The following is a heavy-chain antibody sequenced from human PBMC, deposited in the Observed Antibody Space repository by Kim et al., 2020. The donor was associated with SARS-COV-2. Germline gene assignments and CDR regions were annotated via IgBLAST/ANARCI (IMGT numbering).Heavy chain of an antibody. CDR1: GFTFDDYA. CDR3: AKDMVGGWSRTGAFDI. CDR2: ISWNSGSI. V-gene: IGHV3-9*01. D-gene: IGHD6-19*01. J-gene: IGHJ3*02. Sequence: SLRLSCAASGFTFDDYAMHWVRQAPGKGLEWVSGISWNSGSIGYADSVKGRFTISRDNAKNSLYLQMNSLRAEDTALYYCAKDMVGGWSRTGAFDIWGQGTMVTVSS.